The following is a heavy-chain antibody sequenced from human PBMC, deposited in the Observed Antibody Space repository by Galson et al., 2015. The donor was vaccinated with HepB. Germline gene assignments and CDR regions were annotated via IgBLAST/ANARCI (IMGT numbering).Heavy chain of an antibody. Sequence: ETLSLTCTVSGGPISTYYWRWIRQPPGKGLECIGYIYYSGSTNYNPSLKSRVTISVDTSKIQFSMKLSSVTAADTAVYYCARAPYYYDSSGYFHPYAFDIWGQGTMVTVSS. CDR3: ARAPYYYDSSGYFHPYAFDI. J-gene: IGHJ3*02. D-gene: IGHD3-22*01. CDR2: IYYSGST. V-gene: IGHV4-59*08. CDR1: GGPISTYY.